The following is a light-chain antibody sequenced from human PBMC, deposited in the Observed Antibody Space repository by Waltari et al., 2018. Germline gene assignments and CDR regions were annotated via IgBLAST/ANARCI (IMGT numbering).Light chain of an antibody. J-gene: IGLJ3*02. V-gene: IGLV2-14*01. Sequence: QSALTQPASVSGSPGQSITLSCTGTRSDIGAYNYVSWYQHLPGKAPKLIISEVRRRPSGVSNRFSGSKSGNMASLTISGLQAEDEADYYCNSYTTSSTWVFGGGTKLTVL. CDR2: EVR. CDR3: NSYTTSSTWV. CDR1: RSDIGAYNY.